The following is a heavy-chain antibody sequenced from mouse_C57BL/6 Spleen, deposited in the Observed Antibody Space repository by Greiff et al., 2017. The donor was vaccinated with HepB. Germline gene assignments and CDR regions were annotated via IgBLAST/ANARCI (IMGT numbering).Heavy chain of an antibody. D-gene: IGHD1-1*01. J-gene: IGHJ4*01. V-gene: IGHV1-22*01. Sequence: EVKLQQSGPELVKPGASVKMSCKASGYTFTDYNMHWVKQSHGKSLEWIGYINPNNGGTSYNQKFKGKATLTVNKSSSTAYMELRSLTSEDSAVYYCAGPYYGSSYAMDYWGQGTSVTVSS. CDR1: GYTFTDYN. CDR2: INPNNGGT. CDR3: AGPYYGSSYAMDY.